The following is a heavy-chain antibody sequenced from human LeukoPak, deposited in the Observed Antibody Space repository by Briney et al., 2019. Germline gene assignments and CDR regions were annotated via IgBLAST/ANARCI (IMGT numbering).Heavy chain of an antibody. CDR1: GYTLTELS. V-gene: IGHV1-24*01. CDR3: ATDFRGYYDSSGYYSDY. CDR2: FNPEDGET. D-gene: IGHD3-22*01. J-gene: IGHJ4*02. Sequence: ASVTVSCKVSGYTLTELSMHWVRQAPGKGLEWMGGFNPEDGETNYAQKFQGRVTMTEDTSTETAYMELSSLRSEDTAVYYCATDFRGYYDSSGYYSDYWGQGTLVTVP.